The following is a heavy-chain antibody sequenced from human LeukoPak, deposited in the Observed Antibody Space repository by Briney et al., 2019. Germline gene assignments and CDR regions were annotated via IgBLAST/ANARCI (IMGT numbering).Heavy chain of an antibody. D-gene: IGHD6-13*01. Sequence: PGRSLRLSCAASGFTFSSYGMHWVRQAPGKGLEWVAVISYDGSNKYYADSVKGRFTISRDNSKNTLYLQMNSLRAEDTAVYYCAKDEQQLVVGYFQHWGQGTLVTVSS. V-gene: IGHV3-30*18. CDR1: GFTFSSYG. J-gene: IGHJ1*01. CDR3: AKDEQQLVVGYFQH. CDR2: ISYDGSNK.